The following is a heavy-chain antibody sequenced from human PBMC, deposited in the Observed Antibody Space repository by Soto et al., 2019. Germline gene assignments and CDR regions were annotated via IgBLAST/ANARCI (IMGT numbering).Heavy chain of an antibody. Sequence: GRSLRLSCAASGFTFSSYAMNWVRQAPGKGLEWVSVISGSGGSTYYADSVKGRFTTSRDNYKNTLYLQMNSLRAEDTAVYYCAKFITMIVVVIGDAFDIWGQGTMVTVSS. V-gene: IGHV3-23*01. CDR2: ISGSGGST. J-gene: IGHJ3*02. D-gene: IGHD3-22*01. CDR1: GFTFSSYA. CDR3: AKFITMIVVVIGDAFDI.